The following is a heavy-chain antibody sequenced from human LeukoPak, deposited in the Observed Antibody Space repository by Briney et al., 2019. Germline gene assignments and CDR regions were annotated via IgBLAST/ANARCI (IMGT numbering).Heavy chain of an antibody. D-gene: IGHD3-10*01. CDR3: ARADGSGSSSFDY. CDR2: ISSSSSYI. Sequence: GGSLRLSCAASGFTFSSYSMNWVRQAPGRGLEWVSSISSSSSYIYYADSVKGRFTISRDNAKNSLYLRMNSLRAEDTAVYYCARADGSGSSSFDYWGQGTLVTVSS. CDR1: GFTFSSYS. J-gene: IGHJ4*02. V-gene: IGHV3-21*01.